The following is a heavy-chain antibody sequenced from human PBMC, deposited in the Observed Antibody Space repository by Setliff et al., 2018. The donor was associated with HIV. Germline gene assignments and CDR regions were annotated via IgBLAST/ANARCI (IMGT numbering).Heavy chain of an antibody. D-gene: IGHD3-22*01. CDR1: GYTFNTYG. CDR2: ISPYNGDT. CDR3: VRGVTRDSSGYYRDEYFQY. Sequence: ASVKVSCKASGYTFNTYGISWVRQAPGQGLEWMGWISPYNGDTRYAQSLQGRVTLTTDTSTNTAYMEMRTLRSDDTAVYYCVRGVTRDSSGYYRDEYFQYWGRGTLVTVSS. V-gene: IGHV1-18*01. J-gene: IGHJ1*01.